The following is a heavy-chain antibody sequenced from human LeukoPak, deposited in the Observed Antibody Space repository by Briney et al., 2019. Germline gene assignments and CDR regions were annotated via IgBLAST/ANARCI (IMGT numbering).Heavy chain of an antibody. CDR2: INHSGST. V-gene: IGHV4-34*01. D-gene: IGHD3-16*02. CDR3: ARGQSHYDYVWGSYRQYYFDY. J-gene: IGHJ4*02. CDR1: GGSLSGYY. Sequence: PSETLSLTCAVYGGSLSGYYWSWIRQPPGKGLEWIGEINHSGSTNYNPSLTSRVTISVDTSKNQFSLKLSSVTAADTAVYYFARGQSHYDYVWGSYRQYYFDYWGQGTLVTVSS.